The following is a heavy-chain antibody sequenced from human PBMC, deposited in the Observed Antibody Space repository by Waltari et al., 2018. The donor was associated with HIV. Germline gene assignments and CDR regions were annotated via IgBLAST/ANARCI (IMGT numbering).Heavy chain of an antibody. J-gene: IGHJ4*02. CDR1: GFTFGTYR. D-gene: IGHD7-27*01. CDR3: ARDADHWEQHYFDV. V-gene: IGHV3-48*01. Sequence: VQLGESGGGWVQPGGSLGLSCAASGFTFGTYRMNWVRHAPGGGVEWESYVSSCGGVVYYADAGKGRFTIARENAKNSLYLEMNSLTVDDTALYFCARDADHWEQHYFDVWCQGTPVTVSP. CDR2: VSSCGGVV.